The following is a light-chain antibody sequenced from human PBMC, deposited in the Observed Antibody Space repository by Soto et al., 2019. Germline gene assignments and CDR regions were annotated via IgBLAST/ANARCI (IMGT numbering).Light chain of an antibody. CDR1: QSINSN. CDR3: QQYNNWWT. V-gene: IGKV3-15*01. Sequence: VMTQSPATLSVSPGERATLSCTASQSINSNLAWYQQRPGQAPRLLIYGASTRATGIPARFSGSGSGTEFTLTISSLQSEDFAVYYCQQYNNWWTVGQGTKVEIK. J-gene: IGKJ1*01. CDR2: GAS.